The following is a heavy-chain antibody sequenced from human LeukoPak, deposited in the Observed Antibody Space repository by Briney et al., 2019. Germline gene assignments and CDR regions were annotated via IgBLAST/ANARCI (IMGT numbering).Heavy chain of an antibody. V-gene: IGHV1-69*06. CDR1: GDTFSSYA. D-gene: IGHD4-23*01. J-gene: IGHJ5*02. CDR2: IIPIFGTT. CDR3: ARTDYGGNSGNWFDP. Sequence: ASVKVSCKASGDTFSSYAISWVRQAPGQGLEWMGRIIPIFGTTNYAQKFQGRVTITADKSTSTAYMELSSLRSEDTAVYYCARTDYGGNSGNWFDPWGQGTLVTVSS.